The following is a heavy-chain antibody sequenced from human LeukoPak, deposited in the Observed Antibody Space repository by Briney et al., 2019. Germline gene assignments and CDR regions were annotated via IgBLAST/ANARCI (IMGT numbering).Heavy chain of an antibody. CDR3: ARDLYYYGSGTYPTPHY. V-gene: IGHV1-2*02. D-gene: IGHD3-10*01. CDR2: INPNSGGT. CDR1: GYAFTGYY. Sequence: ASVKVSCKASGYAFTGYYMHWVRQAPRQGLEWMGWINPNSGGTNYAQKFQGRVTMTRDTSISTAYMELSRLRSDDTAVYYCARDLYYYGSGTYPTPHYWGQGTLVTVSS. J-gene: IGHJ4*02.